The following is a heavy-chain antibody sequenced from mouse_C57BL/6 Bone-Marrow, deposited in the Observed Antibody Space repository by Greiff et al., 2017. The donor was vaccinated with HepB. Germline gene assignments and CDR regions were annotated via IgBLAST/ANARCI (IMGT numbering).Heavy chain of an antibody. CDR2: INPGSGGT. CDR3: ARYHYGCGY. Sequence: QVQLQQSGAELVRPGTSVKVSCKASGYAFTNYLIEWVKQRPGQGLEWIGVINPGSGGTNYNEKFKGKATLTADKSSSTAYMQLSSLTSEDSAVYFCARYHYGCGYWGQGTTLTVSS. J-gene: IGHJ2*01. D-gene: IGHD2-2*01. CDR1: GYAFTNYL. V-gene: IGHV1-54*01.